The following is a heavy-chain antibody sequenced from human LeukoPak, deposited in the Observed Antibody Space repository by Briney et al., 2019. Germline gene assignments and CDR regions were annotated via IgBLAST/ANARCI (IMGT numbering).Heavy chain of an antibody. J-gene: IGHJ4*02. D-gene: IGHD6-19*01. CDR3: AREVAVTGTPSLDN. CDR1: GFTFSSYE. V-gene: IGHV3-48*03. CDR2: ISSSGNTI. Sequence: GGSLRLSCAASGFTFSSYEMNWVRQAPGKGLEWVSYISSSGNTIYYADSVKGRFTISRDNAKNSLYLQMNSLRVEDTAIYYCAREVAVTGTPSLDNWGQGTLVTVSS.